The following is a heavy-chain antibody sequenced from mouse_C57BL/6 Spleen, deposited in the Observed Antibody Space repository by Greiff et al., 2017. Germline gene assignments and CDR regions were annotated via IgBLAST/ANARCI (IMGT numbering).Heavy chain of an antibody. V-gene: IGHV1-55*01. CDR3: AREEGSYYDYDDAMDD. CDR1: GYTFTSYW. J-gene: IGHJ4*01. Sequence: QVPLQQPGAELVKPGASVKMSCKASGYTFTSYWITWVKQRPGQGLEWIGDIYPGSGSTNYNEKFKSKDTLTVDTSSSTAYMQLSSLTAEDSAVYDCAREEGSYYDYDDAMDDWGQGTSVTVSS. CDR2: IYPGSGST. D-gene: IGHD2-4*01.